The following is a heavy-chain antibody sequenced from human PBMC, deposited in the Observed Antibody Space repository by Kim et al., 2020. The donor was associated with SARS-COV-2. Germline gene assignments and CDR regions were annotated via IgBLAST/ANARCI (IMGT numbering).Heavy chain of an antibody. J-gene: IGHJ6*02. V-gene: IGHV3-30*02. Sequence: SVEGRFTISRDNSKNTLYLQMNSLRAEDTAVYYCAKDEGRRAPVFYGMDVWGQGTTVTVSS. CDR3: AKDEGRRAPVFYGMDV. D-gene: IGHD2-15*01.